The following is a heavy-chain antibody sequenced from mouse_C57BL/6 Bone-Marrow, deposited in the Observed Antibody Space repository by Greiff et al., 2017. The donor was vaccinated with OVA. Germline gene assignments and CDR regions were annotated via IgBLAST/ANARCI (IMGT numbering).Heavy chain of an antibody. D-gene: IGHD2-1*01. CDR2: ISSGSSTI. CDR1: GFTFSDYG. V-gene: IGHV5-17*01. Sequence: DVMLVESGGGLVKPGGSLKLSCAASGFTFSDYGMHWVRQAPEKGLEWVAYISSGSSTIYYADTVKGRFTISRDNAKNTLFLQMTSLRSEDTAMYYCARTYGNYPDYWGQGTTLTVSS. J-gene: IGHJ2*01. CDR3: ARTYGNYPDY.